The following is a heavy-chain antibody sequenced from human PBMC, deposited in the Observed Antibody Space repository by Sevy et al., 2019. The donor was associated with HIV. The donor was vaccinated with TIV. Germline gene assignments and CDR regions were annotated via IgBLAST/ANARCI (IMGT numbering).Heavy chain of an antibody. J-gene: IGHJ4*02. CDR1: GFTFSSYG. CDR3: AKDLAVAGPYYFDY. V-gene: IGHV3-30*02. D-gene: IGHD6-19*01. CDR2: IRYDGSNK. Sequence: GGSLRLSCAASGFTFSSYGMHWVHQAPGKGLEWVAFIRYDGSNKYYADSVKGRFTISRDNSKNTLYLQMNSLRAEDTAVYYCAKDLAVAGPYYFDYWGQGTLVTVSS.